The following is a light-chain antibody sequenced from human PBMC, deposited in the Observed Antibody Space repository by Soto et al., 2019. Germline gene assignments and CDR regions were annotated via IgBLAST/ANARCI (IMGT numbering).Light chain of an antibody. CDR2: DAS. CDR3: QQYNNYST. CDR1: QSISDW. V-gene: IGKV1-5*01. J-gene: IGKJ1*01. Sequence: DIQMTQSPSTLSASEGDRVTITFRASQSISDWLAWFQLKPGKAPKLLIYDASSLESGVPSRFSGSGSGTEFTLTISSLQPDDFATYYCQQYNNYSTFGQGTKVDI.